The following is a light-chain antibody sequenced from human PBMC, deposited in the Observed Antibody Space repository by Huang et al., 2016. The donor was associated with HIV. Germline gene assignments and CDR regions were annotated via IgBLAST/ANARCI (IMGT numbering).Light chain of an antibody. J-gene: IGKJ4*01. Sequence: DIQMTQSPSSLSASVGDRVTITCRASQDIRSNLAWFQQTPGKAPKSLIYDASTLQRGVPSKFSGNGYGTDFTLTISSLQPEDIATYYCQQSNTFPLTFGGGTKVEI. V-gene: IGKV1-16*02. CDR3: QQSNTFPLT. CDR1: QDIRSN. CDR2: DAS.